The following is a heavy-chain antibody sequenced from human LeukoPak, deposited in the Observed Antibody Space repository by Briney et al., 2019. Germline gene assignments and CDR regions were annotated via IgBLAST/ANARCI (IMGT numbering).Heavy chain of an antibody. CDR1: GFTFSSYS. CDR3: AKDRPRYGDYASEYFQR. V-gene: IGHV3-7*01. Sequence: GGSLRLSCAASGFTFSSYSMSWVRQAPGKGLEWVANIKQGGNEKYYVDSVKGRFTISRDNAKNTLYLQMNSLRAEDTAVYYCAKDRPRYGDYASEYFQRWGQGTLVTVSS. D-gene: IGHD4-17*01. J-gene: IGHJ1*01. CDR2: IKQGGNEK.